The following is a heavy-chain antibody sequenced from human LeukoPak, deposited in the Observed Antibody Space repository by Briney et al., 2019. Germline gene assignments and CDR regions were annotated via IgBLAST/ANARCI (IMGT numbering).Heavy chain of an antibody. J-gene: IGHJ3*02. V-gene: IGHV3-53*01. CDR3: VRERTGRGAFDI. Sequence: GGSLRLSCAASGFTVSSNYMSWVRQAPGKGLEWVSLIYSGGDTYYADSVKGRFTISRDNSENTLSLQMNSLRAEDTAIYYCVRERTGRGAFDIWGQGTMVTVSS. D-gene: IGHD3/OR15-3a*01. CDR2: IYSGGDT. CDR1: GFTVSSNY.